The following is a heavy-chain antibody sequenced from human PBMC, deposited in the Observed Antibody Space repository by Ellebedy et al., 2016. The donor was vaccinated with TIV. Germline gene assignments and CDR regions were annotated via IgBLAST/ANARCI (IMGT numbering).Heavy chain of an antibody. Sequence: SETLSLXXTVSGGSISSSSYYWGWIRQPPGKGLEWIGSIYYSGSTYYNPSLKSRVTISVDTSKNQFSLKLSSVTAADTAVYYCARDKSAAAAYNWFDPWGQGTLVTVSS. V-gene: IGHV4-39*02. CDR1: GGSISSSSYY. CDR3: ARDKSAAAAYNWFDP. CDR2: IYYSGST. D-gene: IGHD6-13*01. J-gene: IGHJ5*02.